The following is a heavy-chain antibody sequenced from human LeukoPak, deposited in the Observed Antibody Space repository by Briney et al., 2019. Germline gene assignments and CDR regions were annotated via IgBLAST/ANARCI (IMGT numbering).Heavy chain of an antibody. CDR3: ARIGDAPSDYYGMDV. J-gene: IGHJ6*02. D-gene: IGHD3-3*01. CDR1: GGSISSSNW. CDR2: IYHSGST. V-gene: IGHV4-4*02. Sequence: PSETLSLTCAVSGGSISSSNWWSWVRQPPGKGLEWIGEIYHSGSTNYNPSLKSRVTISVDKSKNQFSLKLSSVTAADTAVYYCARIGDAPSDYYGMDVWGQGTTVTVSS.